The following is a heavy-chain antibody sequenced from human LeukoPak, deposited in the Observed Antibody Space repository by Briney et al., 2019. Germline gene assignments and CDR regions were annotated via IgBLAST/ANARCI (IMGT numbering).Heavy chain of an antibody. D-gene: IGHD2-2*02. CDR3: ARVWCSSTSCYSTPPDYMDV. CDR2: MKLDGTDK. V-gene: IGHV3-7*01. J-gene: IGHJ6*03. CDR1: GLTFSSYW. Sequence: LTGGSLRLSCAASGLTFSSYWMSCVRQDPGEGLEWVANMKLDGTDKYYADSVKGRFTISRDNAKNSLYLQMNSMRAEDTAVYYCARVWCSSTSCYSTPPDYMDVWGKGTTVTVSS.